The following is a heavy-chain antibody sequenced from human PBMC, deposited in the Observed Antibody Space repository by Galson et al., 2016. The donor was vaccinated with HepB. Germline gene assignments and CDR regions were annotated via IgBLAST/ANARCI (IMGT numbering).Heavy chain of an antibody. D-gene: IGHD1-26*01. J-gene: IGHJ5*02. CDR2: IYPGDSGT. V-gene: IGHV5-51*01. CDR3: AKMDRRELLALQP. Sequence: QSGAEVKKPGESLKISCKGSGYSFTNYWIVWVRQMPGKGLEWMGIIYPGDSGTRYSPSFQGQVTISADKSISTAYLQWSSLKASDTAMYYCAKMDRRELLALQPWGQGTLVTVSS. CDR1: GYSFTNYW.